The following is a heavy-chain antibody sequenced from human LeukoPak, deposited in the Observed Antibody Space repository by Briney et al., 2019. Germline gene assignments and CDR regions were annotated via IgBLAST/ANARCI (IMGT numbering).Heavy chain of an antibody. Sequence: GGSLRLSCAAFGFTFSSYSMNWVRQAPGKGLEWVSSISSSSSYIYYADSVKGRFTISRDNAKNSLYLQMNSLRAEDTAVYYCARDGYNWFSKYYFDYWGQGTLVTVSS. CDR2: ISSSSSYI. CDR3: ARDGYNWFSKYYFDY. CDR1: GFTFSSYS. J-gene: IGHJ4*02. V-gene: IGHV3-21*01. D-gene: IGHD1-20*01.